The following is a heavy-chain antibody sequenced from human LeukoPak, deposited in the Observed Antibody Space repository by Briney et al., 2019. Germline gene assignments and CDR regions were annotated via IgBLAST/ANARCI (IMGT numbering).Heavy chain of an antibody. V-gene: IGHV3-11*01. CDR3: ARTGRNNYFDS. CDR2: ISSSSHVI. Sequence: GGSLRLSCAASGFTFSDSYMSWIRQAPGKGLDWLACISSSSHVIYYADSVKGRFTISRDNAKNSLYLQLNSLRAEDTAVYYCARTGRNNYFDSWGQGTLVTVSS. CDR1: GFTFSDSY. J-gene: IGHJ5*01.